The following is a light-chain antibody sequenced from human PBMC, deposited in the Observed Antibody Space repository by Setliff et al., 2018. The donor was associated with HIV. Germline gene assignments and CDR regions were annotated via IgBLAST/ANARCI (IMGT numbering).Light chain of an antibody. CDR3: SSYTSSDTPYV. J-gene: IGLJ1*01. CDR1: SSDVGDYNY. Sequence: LTQPASVSGSPGQSITISCTGASSDVGDYNYFSWYQQHPGKAPKLMIYGVTNRPSGISNRFSGSKSGDTASPTISGLQAEDEADYYCSSYTSSDTPYVFGTGTKVTVL. CDR2: GVT. V-gene: IGLV2-14*01.